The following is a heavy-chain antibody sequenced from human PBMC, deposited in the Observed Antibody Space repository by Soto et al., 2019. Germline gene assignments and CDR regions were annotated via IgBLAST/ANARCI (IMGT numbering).Heavy chain of an antibody. CDR2: LYGSGRGI. J-gene: IGHJ4*02. Sequence: EVQLLESGGHFVHPGGSLRLSCAASGFTFSDYATIWIRQVPGKGLQWVSGLYGSGRGIHYAESVKGRFTISRDNSAYAVYLQMNNLRVEDSAIYYCAKDAVSRDGVWLAHVWGQGTVVTVSS. CDR1: GFTFSDYA. D-gene: IGHD5-12*01. CDR3: AKDAVSRDGVWLAHV. V-gene: IGHV3-23*01.